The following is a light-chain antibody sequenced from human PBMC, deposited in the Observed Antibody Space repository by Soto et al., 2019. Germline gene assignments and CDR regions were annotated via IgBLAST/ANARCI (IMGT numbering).Light chain of an antibody. CDR3: QQRSSWPFT. CDR2: ATS. Sequence: EVVLTQSPATLSLSPGEGATLSCRAGQSIGDYLAWYQQKPGQAPRLLIYATSNRATGIPARFSGSGSGTDFTLTISSLEPEDFAVYYCQQRSSWPFTFGPGTKVDIK. V-gene: IGKV3-11*01. J-gene: IGKJ3*01. CDR1: QSIGDY.